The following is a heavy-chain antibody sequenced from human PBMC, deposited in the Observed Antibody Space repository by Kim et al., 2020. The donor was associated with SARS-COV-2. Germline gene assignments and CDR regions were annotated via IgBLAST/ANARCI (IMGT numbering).Heavy chain of an antibody. CDR1: GGSISSYY. V-gene: IGHV4-59*08. J-gene: IGHJ6*03. Sequence: SETLSLTCTVSGGSISSYYWSWIRQPPGKGLEWIGYIYYSGSTNYNPSLKSRVTISVDTSKNQFSLKLSSVTAADTAVYYCARLGKVTAFYYYYMDVWG. CDR2: IYYSGST. D-gene: IGHD2-21*02. CDR3: ARLGKVTAFYYYYMDV.